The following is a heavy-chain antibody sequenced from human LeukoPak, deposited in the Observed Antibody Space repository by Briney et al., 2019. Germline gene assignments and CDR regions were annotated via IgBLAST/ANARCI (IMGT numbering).Heavy chain of an antibody. J-gene: IGHJ4*02. CDR3: ARSYSSSTYDFDY. Sequence: GGSLRLSCAASGFTFSSYSMNWVRQAPGKGLEWVPYIRSSSSTIYYADSVKGRFTISRDNAKNSLYLQMNSLRDEDTAVYYCARSYSSSTYDFDYWGQGTLVTVSS. CDR1: GFTFSSYS. CDR2: IRSSSSTI. V-gene: IGHV3-48*02. D-gene: IGHD6-13*01.